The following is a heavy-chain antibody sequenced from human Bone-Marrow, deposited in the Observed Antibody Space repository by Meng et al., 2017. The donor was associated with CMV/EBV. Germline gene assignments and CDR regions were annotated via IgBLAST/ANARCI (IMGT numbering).Heavy chain of an antibody. CDR2: IYPGDSDT. CDR3: ARRDSNWIPFDY. D-gene: IGHD1-1*01. Sequence: KVSCKGSGYSFTSYWIGWVRQMPGKGLEWMGIIYPGDSDTRYSPSFQGQVTISADKSISTAYLQWSSLKASDTAMYYCARRDSNWIPFDYWGQGTLVTSPQ. CDR1: GYSFTSYW. V-gene: IGHV5-51*01. J-gene: IGHJ4*02.